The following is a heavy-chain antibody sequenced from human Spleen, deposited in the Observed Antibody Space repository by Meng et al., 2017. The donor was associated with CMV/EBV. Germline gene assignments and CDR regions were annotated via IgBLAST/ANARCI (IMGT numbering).Heavy chain of an antibody. J-gene: IGHJ6*02. D-gene: IGHD1-7*01. Sequence: GESLKISCAASGFTFSSYWMSWVRQAPGKGLEWVGFIRSKAYGGTTEYAASVKGRFTISRDDSKSIAYLQMNSLKSEDTAVYYCSRDKEAGTIGLYGMDVWGQGTTVTVSS. CDR3: SRDKEAGTIGLYGMDV. CDR1: GFTFSSYW. CDR2: IRSKAYGGTT. V-gene: IGHV3-49*04.